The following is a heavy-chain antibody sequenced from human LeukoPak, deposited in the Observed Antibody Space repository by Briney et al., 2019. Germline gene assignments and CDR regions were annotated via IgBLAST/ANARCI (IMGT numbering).Heavy chain of an antibody. D-gene: IGHD1-26*01. J-gene: IGHJ4*02. CDR1: GFTFSSYA. CDR2: ISGSGGST. CDR3: ARDPSNSGSYSRLDY. Sequence: GGSLRLSCAASGFTFSSYAMSWVRQAPGKGLEWVSAISGSGGSTYYADSVKGRFTISRDNAKNSLYLQMNSLRAEDTAVYYCARDPSNSGSYSRLDYWGQGTRVTVSS. V-gene: IGHV3-23*01.